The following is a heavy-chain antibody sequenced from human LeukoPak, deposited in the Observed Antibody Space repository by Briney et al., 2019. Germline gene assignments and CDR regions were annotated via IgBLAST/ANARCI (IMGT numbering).Heavy chain of an antibody. CDR3: ARLPGECSSTSCYVGWFDP. CDR2: IYYSGST. Sequence: SETLSLTCTVSGGSISSSSYYWGWIRQPPGKGLEWIGSIYYSGSTYYNPSLKSRVTISVDTSKNQFSLKLSSVTAADTAVYYCARLPGECSSTSCYVGWFDPWGQGTLVTVSS. V-gene: IGHV4-39*01. D-gene: IGHD2-2*01. CDR1: GGSISSSSYY. J-gene: IGHJ5*02.